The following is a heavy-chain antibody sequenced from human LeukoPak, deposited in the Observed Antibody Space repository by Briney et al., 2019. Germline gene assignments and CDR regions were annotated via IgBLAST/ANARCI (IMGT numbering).Heavy chain of an antibody. V-gene: IGHV4-39*01. D-gene: IGHD2-15*01. Sequence: SETLSLTRSVSGGSITSNTYYWGWVRQPPGKGLEWIGNIYYSGTTYYNPSLKSRVTISVDTSKNQFSLQLSSVTAADTAVYYCASQYCSGGSCYYYGTDVWGQGTTVTVSS. CDR3: ASQYCSGGSCYYYGTDV. CDR2: IYYSGTT. J-gene: IGHJ6*02. CDR1: GGSITSNTYY.